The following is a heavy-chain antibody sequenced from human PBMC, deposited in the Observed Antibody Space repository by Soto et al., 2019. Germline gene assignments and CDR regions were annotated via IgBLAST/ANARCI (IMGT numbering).Heavy chain of an antibody. Sequence: QVQLVESGGGVVQPGRSLRLSCTASGFTFNTYVIHWVRQAPGQGLEWVAVISYDGKNDYYADSVKGRFTISRDNSKNAVYLQMNSLRVEDTAMYFCATERARGSGWFFYWGQGTLVTVSS. CDR3: ATERARGSGWFFY. D-gene: IGHD6-19*01. J-gene: IGHJ4*02. CDR1: GFTFNTYV. CDR2: ISYDGKND. V-gene: IGHV3-30*04.